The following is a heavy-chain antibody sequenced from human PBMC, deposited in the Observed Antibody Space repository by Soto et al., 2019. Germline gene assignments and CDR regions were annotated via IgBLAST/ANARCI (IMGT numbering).Heavy chain of an antibody. CDR1: GYTFTSYA. D-gene: IGHD5-12*01. CDR3: AREGVAPYYYYGMDV. Sequence: ASVNVSCKASGYTFTSYAMHWVRQASGQRLEWMGWINAGNGNTNYSQKFQGRVTITRDTSASTAYMELRSLRSDDTAVYYCAREGVAPYYYYGMDVWGQGTPVTVSS. CDR2: INAGNGNT. V-gene: IGHV1-3*01. J-gene: IGHJ6*02.